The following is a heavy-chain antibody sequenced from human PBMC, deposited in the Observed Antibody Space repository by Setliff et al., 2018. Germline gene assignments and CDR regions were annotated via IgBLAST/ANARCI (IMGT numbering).Heavy chain of an antibody. CDR1: GGSISSYY. CDR2: INHTGST. Sequence: SETLSLTCTVSGGSISSYYWSWIRQPPGKGLEWIGEINHTGSTNYSPSLKSRVTISVDTSKNQFSLKLSSVTAADTAVYYCARGYCNSVGCFFAGWFDPWGPGTLVTVSS. D-gene: IGHD2-2*01. J-gene: IGHJ5*02. V-gene: IGHV4-34*01. CDR3: ARGYCNSVGCFFAGWFDP.